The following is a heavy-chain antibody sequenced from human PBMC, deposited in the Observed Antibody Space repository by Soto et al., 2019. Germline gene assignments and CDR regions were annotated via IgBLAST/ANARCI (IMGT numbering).Heavy chain of an antibody. D-gene: IGHD3-22*01. CDR1: GGTFSSYT. Sequence: QVQLVQSGAEVKKPGSSVKVSCKASGGTFSSYTITWVRQAPGQGLEWMGRIIPIIGIANYAQKIQRRVPITPDKSTSTAYMELSSLRSEDTAVYYCARAYDADANDIWGQGGMVTV. J-gene: IGHJ3*02. CDR3: ARAYDADANDI. CDR2: IIPIIGIA. V-gene: IGHV1-69*02.